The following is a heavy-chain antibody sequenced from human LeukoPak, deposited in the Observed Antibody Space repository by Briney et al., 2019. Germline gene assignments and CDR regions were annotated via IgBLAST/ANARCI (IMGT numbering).Heavy chain of an antibody. V-gene: IGHV4-34*01. Sequence: SETLSLTCAVYGGSLSGYYWSWIRQSPGKGLEWIGEINHGGSTNYNPSLKSRVTMSVDTSKNHFSLKLSSVTAADTAVYFCAREGRMSMGIEYWGQGTLVTVSS. CDR3: AREGRMSMGIEY. CDR1: GGSLSGYY. J-gene: IGHJ4*02. D-gene: IGHD4/OR15-4a*01. CDR2: INHGGST.